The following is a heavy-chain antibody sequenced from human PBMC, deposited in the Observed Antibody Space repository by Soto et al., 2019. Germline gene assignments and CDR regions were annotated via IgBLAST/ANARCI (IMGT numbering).Heavy chain of an antibody. J-gene: IGHJ4*02. Sequence: EVQLLESGGGLVQPGGSLRLSCAASGFTFSSYAMSWVRQAPGKGLAWVSAISGSGGSTYYADSVKGRFTISRDNSKITLYLQMNSLRAEDTAVYYCAKDRMITFGGVIVFDYWGQGTLVTVSS. CDR1: GFTFSSYA. CDR3: AKDRMITFGGVIVFDY. D-gene: IGHD3-16*02. CDR2: ISGSGGST. V-gene: IGHV3-23*01.